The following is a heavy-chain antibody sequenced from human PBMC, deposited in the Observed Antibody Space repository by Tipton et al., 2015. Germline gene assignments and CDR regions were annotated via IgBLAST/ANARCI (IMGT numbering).Heavy chain of an antibody. J-gene: IGHJ4*02. CDR2: IYHRGDT. CDR1: GYSISSGYH. CDR3: ARARGRHGGLFDS. D-gene: IGHD4-23*01. V-gene: IGHV4-38-2*01. Sequence: TLSLTCAVSGYSISSGYHWGWIRQPPGKGLEWIASIYHRGDTNYNPSLKSRVTISLDTSKTQFSLKMSSVTASDTAVYYCARARGRHGGLFDSWGQGTLVTVSS.